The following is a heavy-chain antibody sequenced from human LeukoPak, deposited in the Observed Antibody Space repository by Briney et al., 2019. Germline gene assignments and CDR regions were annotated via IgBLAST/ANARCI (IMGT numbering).Heavy chain of an antibody. J-gene: IGHJ2*01. D-gene: IGHD2-2*02. CDR2: INPNSGGT. V-gene: IGHV1-2*02. CDR1: GYTFTGYY. CDR3: ARDGSLGYCSSTSCYTHWYFDL. Sequence: ASVKVSCKASGYTFTGYYMHWLRQAPGQGLEWMGWINPNSGGTNYAQKFQGRVTMTRDTSISTAYMELSRLRSDDTAVYYCARDGSLGYCSSTSCYTHWYFDLWGRGTLVTVSS.